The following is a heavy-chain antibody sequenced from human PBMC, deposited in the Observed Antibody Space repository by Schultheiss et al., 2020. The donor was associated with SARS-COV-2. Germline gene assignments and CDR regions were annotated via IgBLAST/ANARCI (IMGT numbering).Heavy chain of an antibody. V-gene: IGHV3-30*04. CDR1: GFTLNTYT. D-gene: IGHD1-26*01. CDR2: ISYDGSNK. J-gene: IGHJ4*02. CDR3: ARVPQWELCY. Sequence: GGSLRLSCAASGFTLNTYTIHWVRQAPGKGLEWVAVISYDGSNKYYADSVKGRFTISRDNSKNTLYLQMNSLRAEDTAVYYCARVPQWELCYWGQGTLVTVSS.